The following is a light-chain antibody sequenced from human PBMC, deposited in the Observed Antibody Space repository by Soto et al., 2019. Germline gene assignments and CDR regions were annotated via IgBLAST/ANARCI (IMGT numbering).Light chain of an antibody. V-gene: IGKV1-5*03. Sequence: DIQMTQSPSTLSASVGDRVTITCRASQSISPCLACYQQKPGKAPKLLIYKASSLESGVPSRFSGSGSGTQFPLTISSLQPEDFATYSCQHYNSYPITVGQGTRLEIK. CDR3: QHYNSYPIT. CDR1: QSISPC. CDR2: KAS. J-gene: IGKJ5*01.